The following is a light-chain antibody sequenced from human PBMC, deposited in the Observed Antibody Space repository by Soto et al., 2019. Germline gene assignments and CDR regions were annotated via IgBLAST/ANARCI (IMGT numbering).Light chain of an antibody. Sequence: DIPKTQSPSSLSASVGDRGTSTCRASQGIRSNLGWYQQKPGKAPKRLIYAASSLESGVPSRFSGSGSGTEFTLTINSLQPEDFATYYCLQHNNYPWTFGQGTKVEIK. CDR3: LQHNNYPWT. CDR2: AAS. V-gene: IGKV1-17*01. CDR1: QGIRSN. J-gene: IGKJ1*01.